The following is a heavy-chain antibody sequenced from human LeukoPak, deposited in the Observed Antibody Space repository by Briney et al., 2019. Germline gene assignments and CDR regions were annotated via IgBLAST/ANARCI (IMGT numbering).Heavy chain of an antibody. D-gene: IGHD5-12*01. V-gene: IGHV3-30*02. Sequence: GGSLRLSCATSGFTFSHYGMHWVRQAPGKGLEWVAFIRYDGSNKYYADSVKGRFTISRDNSKNTLYLQMNSLRAEDTAVYYCARDNSGYDLGNWFDPWGQGTLVTVSS. CDR1: GFTFSHYG. J-gene: IGHJ5*02. CDR2: IRYDGSNK. CDR3: ARDNSGYDLGNWFDP.